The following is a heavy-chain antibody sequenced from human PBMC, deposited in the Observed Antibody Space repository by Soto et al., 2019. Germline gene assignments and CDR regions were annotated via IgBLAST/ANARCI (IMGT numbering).Heavy chain of an antibody. Sequence: GGSLRLSCAASGFTFSSYAMSWVRQAPGKGLEWVSAISGSGGSTYYADSVKGRFTVSRDNSKNTLYLQMNSLRAEDTAVYYCAKDPDSIVATSFSALFWGQGTLVTVSS. V-gene: IGHV3-23*01. J-gene: IGHJ4*02. D-gene: IGHD5-12*01. CDR3: AKDPDSIVATSFSALF. CDR1: GFTFSSYA. CDR2: ISGSGGST.